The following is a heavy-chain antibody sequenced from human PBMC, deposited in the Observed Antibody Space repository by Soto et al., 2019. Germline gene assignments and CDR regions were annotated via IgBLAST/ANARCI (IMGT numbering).Heavy chain of an antibody. CDR2: ISYDGSNK. Sequence: QVQLVESGGGVVQPGRSLRLSCAASGFTFSSYGMHWVRQAPGKGLEWVAVISYDGSNKYYADSVKGRFTISRDNSKNTLYLQMHSLRAEDTAVYYCAKDSQLLWFGEFLGAYYYYYGMDVWGQVTTVTVSS. CDR1: GFTFSSYG. V-gene: IGHV3-30*18. J-gene: IGHJ6*02. D-gene: IGHD3-10*01. CDR3: AKDSQLLWFGEFLGAYYYYYGMDV.